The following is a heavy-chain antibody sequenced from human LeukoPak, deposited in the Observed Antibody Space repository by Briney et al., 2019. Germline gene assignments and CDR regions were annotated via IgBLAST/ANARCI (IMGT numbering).Heavy chain of an antibody. CDR2: ISSSSSYI. Sequence: GGSLRLSCAASGFTFSSYSMNRVRQAPGKGLEWVSSISSSSSYIYYADSVKGRFTISRDNAKNSLYLQMNSLRAEDTAVYYCVESRPFHPFDYWGQGTLVTVSS. CDR3: VESRPFHPFDY. J-gene: IGHJ4*02. D-gene: IGHD3-3*01. V-gene: IGHV3-21*01. CDR1: GFTFSSYS.